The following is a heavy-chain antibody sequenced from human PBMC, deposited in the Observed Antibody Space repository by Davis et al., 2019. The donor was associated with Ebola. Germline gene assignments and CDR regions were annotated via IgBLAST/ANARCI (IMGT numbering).Heavy chain of an antibody. D-gene: IGHD4-17*01. V-gene: IGHV3-48*03. CDR3: AKAPDYGDYRIDY. CDR2: ISSSGSTI. CDR1: GFTFSSYE. Sequence: GGSLRLSCAASGFTFSSYEMNWVRQAPGKGLEWVSYISSSGSTIYYADSVKGRFTISRDNAKNSLYLHMDSLRAEDTAVYYCAKAPDYGDYRIDYWGQGTLVTVSS. J-gene: IGHJ4*02.